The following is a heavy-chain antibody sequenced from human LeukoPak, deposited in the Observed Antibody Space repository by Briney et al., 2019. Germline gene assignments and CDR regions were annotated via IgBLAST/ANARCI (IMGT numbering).Heavy chain of an antibody. CDR3: AKTGYSSGWWGDFQH. V-gene: IGHV3-23*01. Sequence: PGGSLRLSCAASGFTFSSYAMSWARQAPGKGLEWVSAISGSGGSTYYADSVKGRFTISRDNSKNTLYLQMNSLRAEDTAVYYCAKTGYSSGWWGDFQHWGQGTLVTVSS. D-gene: IGHD6-19*01. CDR2: ISGSGGST. CDR1: GFTFSSYA. J-gene: IGHJ1*01.